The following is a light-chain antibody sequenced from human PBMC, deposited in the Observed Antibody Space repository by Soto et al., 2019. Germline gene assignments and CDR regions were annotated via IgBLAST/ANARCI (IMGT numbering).Light chain of an antibody. V-gene: IGLV2-11*01. CDR1: SSDVGGYNY. CDR2: DVS. Sequence: QSALTQPRSVSGSPGQTVTISCTGTSSDVGGYNYVSWYQQHPGKAPKRMIYDVSKRPSGVPDRFSGSKSGNTASLTISGLQAEDEVDYYCCSYAGTYTRLVSRTGTKVTVL. J-gene: IGLJ1*01. CDR3: CSYAGTYTRLV.